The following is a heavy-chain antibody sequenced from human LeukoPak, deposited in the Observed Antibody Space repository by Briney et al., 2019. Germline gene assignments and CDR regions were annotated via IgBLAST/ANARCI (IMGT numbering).Heavy chain of an antibody. J-gene: IGHJ5*02. CDR3: ARDSGTTGEVKFDP. CDR1: GASISSYY. V-gene: IGHV4-4*07. Sequence: PSETLSLTCTVSGASISSYYWSWIRQPAGKALEWIGRIYVTGSTTYNPSLESRVTMSLDTSKNHFSLRLRSVTAADTAVYYCARDSGTTGEVKFDPWGQGTLVTVSS. CDR2: IYVTGST. D-gene: IGHD1-7*01.